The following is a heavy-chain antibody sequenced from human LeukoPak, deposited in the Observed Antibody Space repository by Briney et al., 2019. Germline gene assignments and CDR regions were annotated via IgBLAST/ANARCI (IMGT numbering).Heavy chain of an antibody. D-gene: IGHD3-10*01. J-gene: IGHJ4*02. Sequence: GGSLRLSCAASGFTFSSYSMNWVRQAPGKGLEWVSSLRTSTSDIYYADSVKGRFTISRDNAKNSLFLQMNSLRAEDTAVYYCVRDLYGSGRYQRDYWGQGTLVTVSS. V-gene: IGHV3-21*01. CDR1: GFTFSSYS. CDR3: VRDLYGSGRYQRDY. CDR2: LRTSTSDI.